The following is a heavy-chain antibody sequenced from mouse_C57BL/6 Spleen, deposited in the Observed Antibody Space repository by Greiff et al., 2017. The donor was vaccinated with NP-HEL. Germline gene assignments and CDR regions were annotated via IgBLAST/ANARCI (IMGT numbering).Heavy chain of an antibody. Sequence: VQLVESGAELVRPGASVTLSCKASGYTFTDYEMHWVKQTPVHGLEWIGAIDPETGGTACNQQFKGKAILTADKSSSTAYMALRSLTSDDSAVYYCNYYYGSSYDAMDYWGQGTSVTVSS. CDR1: GYTFTDYE. CDR3: NYYYGSSYDAMDY. CDR2: IDPETGGT. D-gene: IGHD1-1*01. J-gene: IGHJ4*01. V-gene: IGHV1-15*01.